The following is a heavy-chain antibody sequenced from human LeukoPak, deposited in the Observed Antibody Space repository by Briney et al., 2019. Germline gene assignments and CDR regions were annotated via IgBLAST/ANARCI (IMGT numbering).Heavy chain of an antibody. CDR2: INHSGST. D-gene: IGHD2-2*01. V-gene: IGHV4-34*01. Sequence: PSETLSLTCAVYGGSFSGYYWSWIRQPPGKGLEWIGEINHSGSTNYNPSLKSRVTISVDTSKNQLSLKLSSVTAADTAVYYCSCYEDYYYGMDVWGQGTTVTVSS. CDR3: SCYEDYYYGMDV. J-gene: IGHJ6*02. CDR1: GGSFSGYY.